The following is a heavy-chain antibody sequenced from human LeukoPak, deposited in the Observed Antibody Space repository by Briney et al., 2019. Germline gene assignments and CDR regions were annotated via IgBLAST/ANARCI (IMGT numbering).Heavy chain of an antibody. Sequence: GGSLRLSCAASGFTFSSYGMHWVRQAPGKGLEGVAVISYDGSNKYYADSVKGRFTISRDNSKNTLYLQMNSLRAEDTAVYYCAKWHGGYDSYFDYWGQGTLVTVSS. CDR1: GFTFSSYG. CDR2: ISYDGSNK. CDR3: AKWHGGYDSYFDY. D-gene: IGHD5-12*01. J-gene: IGHJ4*02. V-gene: IGHV3-30*18.